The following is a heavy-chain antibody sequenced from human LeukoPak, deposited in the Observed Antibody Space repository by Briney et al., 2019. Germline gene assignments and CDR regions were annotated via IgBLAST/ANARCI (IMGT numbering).Heavy chain of an antibody. CDR1: GFTFSSYA. D-gene: IGHD2-8*02. CDR3: AKGSLTIWYAFDI. V-gene: IGHV3-23*01. Sequence: PGGSLRLSCAAFGFTFSSYAMSWVRQAPGKGLEWVSTITSSGGSTYYADSVKGRFTISRDNSKNTLFLQTNSLRAEDTAVYYCAKGSLTIWYAFDIWGQGTMVTVSS. CDR2: ITSSGGST. J-gene: IGHJ3*02.